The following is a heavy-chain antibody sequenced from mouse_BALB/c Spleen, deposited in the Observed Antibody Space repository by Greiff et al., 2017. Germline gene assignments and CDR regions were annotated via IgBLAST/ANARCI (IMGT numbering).Heavy chain of an antibody. CDR3: ARSNYAMDY. J-gene: IGHJ4*01. V-gene: IGHV5-9-4*01. Sequence: EVKLVESGGGLVKPGGSLKLSCAASGFTFSSYAMSWVRQSPEKRLEWVAEISSGGSYTYYPDTVTGRFTISRDNAKNTLYLEMSSLRSEDTAMYYCARSNYAMDYWGQGTSVTVSS. CDR1: GFTFSSYA. CDR2: ISSGGSYT.